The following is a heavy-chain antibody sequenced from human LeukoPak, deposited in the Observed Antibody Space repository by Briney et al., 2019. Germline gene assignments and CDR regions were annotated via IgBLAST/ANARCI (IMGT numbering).Heavy chain of an antibody. CDR2: IKPSGGGT. J-gene: IGHJ1*01. CDR3: ARDHFDSSGYYYLLGYFEH. Sequence: ASVKVSCKASGYTFTSYYMHWVRQAPGQGLEWMGIIKPSGGGTSYALKFQGRVTMTRDTSTSTAYMELSSLRSEDTAMYYCARDHFDSSGYYYLLGYFEHWGQGTLVTASS. D-gene: IGHD3-22*01. V-gene: IGHV1-46*01. CDR1: GYTFTSYY.